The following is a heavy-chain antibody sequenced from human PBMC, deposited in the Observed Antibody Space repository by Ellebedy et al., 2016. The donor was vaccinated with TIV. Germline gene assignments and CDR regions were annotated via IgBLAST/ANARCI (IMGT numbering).Heavy chain of an antibody. D-gene: IGHD3-10*01. V-gene: IGHV4-39*01. J-gene: IGHJ5*02. CDR1: GDSISRSSYY. CDR2: IYYTGST. Sequence: SETLFLTCTVSGDSISRSSYYWGWIRQPPGKGLEWIGSIYYTGSTDYNPSLKSRVAISADTSKNQFSLRLSSVTAADTAVYYCARWFGELLYVRWFDPWGQGTLVTVSS. CDR3: ARWFGELLYVRWFDP.